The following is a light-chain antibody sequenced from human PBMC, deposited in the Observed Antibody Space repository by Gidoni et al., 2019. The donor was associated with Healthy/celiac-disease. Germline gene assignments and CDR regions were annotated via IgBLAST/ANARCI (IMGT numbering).Light chain of an antibody. CDR1: QSISSY. Sequence: DMQMTQSPSSLSASVGARVTITCRASQSISSYLNWYQQKPGNAPQLLIYAASSSQSGVPSRFGGSGSGTDFTLTISSLQPEDFATYYCQQSYSTPWTFGQXTKVEIK. V-gene: IGKV1-39*01. J-gene: IGKJ1*01. CDR2: AAS. CDR3: QQSYSTPWT.